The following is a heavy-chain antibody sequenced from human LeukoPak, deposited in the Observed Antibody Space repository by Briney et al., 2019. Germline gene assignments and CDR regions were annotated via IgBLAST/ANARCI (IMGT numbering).Heavy chain of an antibody. V-gene: IGHV4-39*01. J-gene: IGHJ5*02. CDR1: GGSISSSSYY. CDR3: ARGHLYGGVSYWFDP. D-gene: IGHD4-23*01. Sequence: KPSETLSLTCTVSGGSISSSSYYWGWIRQPPGKGLEWIGSIYYSGSTYYNPSLKSRVTISVDTSKNQFSLKLSSLTAADTAVYYCARGHLYGGVSYWFDPWGQGTLVTVSS. CDR2: IYYSGST.